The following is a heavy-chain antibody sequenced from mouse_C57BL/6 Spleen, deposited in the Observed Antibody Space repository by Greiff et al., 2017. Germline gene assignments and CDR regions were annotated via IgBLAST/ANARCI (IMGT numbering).Heavy chain of an antibody. CDR3: AIGYYGSSSDFDV. CDR1: GYTFTSYW. D-gene: IGHD1-1*01. V-gene: IGHV1-74*01. CDR2: IHPSDSDT. J-gene: IGHJ1*03. Sequence: QVQLKQPGAELVKPGASVKVSCKASGYTFTSYWMHWVKQRPGQGLEWIGRIHPSDSDTNYNQKFKGKATLTVDKSSSTAYMQLSSLTSEDSAVYYCAIGYYGSSSDFDVWGTGTTVTVSS.